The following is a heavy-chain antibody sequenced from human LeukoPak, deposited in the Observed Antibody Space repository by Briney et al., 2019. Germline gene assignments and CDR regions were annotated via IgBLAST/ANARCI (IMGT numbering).Heavy chain of an antibody. Sequence: PGGSLRLSCAASGFTFSSYWMSWVRQAPGKGLEWVANIEQDGSEKYYVDSVKGRFTISRDNAKNSLYLQMNSLRAEDTAVYYCARDYYEYYYYGMDVWGQGTTVTVSS. CDR1: GFTFSSYW. D-gene: IGHD3-3*01. V-gene: IGHV3-7*01. J-gene: IGHJ6*02. CDR3: ARDYYEYYYYGMDV. CDR2: IEQDGSEK.